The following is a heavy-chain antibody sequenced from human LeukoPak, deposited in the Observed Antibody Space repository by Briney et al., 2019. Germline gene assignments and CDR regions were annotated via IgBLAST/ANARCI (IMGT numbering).Heavy chain of an antibody. CDR2: IIPIFGTA. J-gene: IGHJ4*02. V-gene: IGHV1-69*13. D-gene: IGHD3-10*01. CDR3: SRGRFGLLWFGELER. CDR1: GYTFTSYD. Sequence: ASVKVSCKASGYTFTSYDINWVRQAPGQGLEWMGGIIPIFGTANYAQKFQGRVTITADESTTTTYMELSSLRSEDAAVYYCSRGRFGLLWFGELERWGQGTLVTVSS.